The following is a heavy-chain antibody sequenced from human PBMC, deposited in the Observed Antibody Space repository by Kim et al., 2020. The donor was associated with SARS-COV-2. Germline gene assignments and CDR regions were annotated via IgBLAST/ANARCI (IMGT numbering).Heavy chain of an antibody. CDR1: GGSFSGYY. CDR2: INHSGST. V-gene: IGHV4-34*01. D-gene: IGHD3-10*01. J-gene: IGHJ4*02. Sequence: SETLSLICAVYGGSFSGYYWSWIRQPPGKGLEWIGEINHSGSTNYNPSLKSRVTISVDTSKNQFSLKLSSVTAADTAVYYCARGRLWFGELFPYYFDYLGQRTLVTVSS. CDR3: ARGRLWFGELFPYYFDY.